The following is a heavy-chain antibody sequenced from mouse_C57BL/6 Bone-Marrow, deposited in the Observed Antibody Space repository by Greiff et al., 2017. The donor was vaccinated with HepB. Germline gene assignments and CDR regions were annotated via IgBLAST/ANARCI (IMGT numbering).Heavy chain of an antibody. V-gene: IGHV2-5*01. Sequence: VQLQQSGPGLVQPSQSLSITCTVSGFSLTSYGVHWVRQSPGKGLEWLGVIWRGGSTDYNAAFMSRLSITKDNSKSQVFFKMNSLQADDTAIYYCAKNFGYYGNYVFAYWGQGTLVTVSA. D-gene: IGHD2-1*01. CDR2: IWRGGST. CDR3: AKNFGYYGNYVFAY. J-gene: IGHJ3*01. CDR1: GFSLTSYG.